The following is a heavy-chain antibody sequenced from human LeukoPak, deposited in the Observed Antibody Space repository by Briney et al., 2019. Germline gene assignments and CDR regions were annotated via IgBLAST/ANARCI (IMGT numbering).Heavy chain of an antibody. Sequence: PSETLSLTCTASGGSISSGGYYWSWIRQHPGKGLEWIGYIYYSGSTYYNPSLKSRVTISVDTSKNQFSLKLSSVTAADTAVYYCARKCRYGTSCYLDYWGQGTLVTVSS. CDR3: ARKCRYGTSCYLDY. V-gene: IGHV4-31*03. J-gene: IGHJ4*02. D-gene: IGHD2-2*01. CDR2: IYYSGST. CDR1: GGSISSGGYY.